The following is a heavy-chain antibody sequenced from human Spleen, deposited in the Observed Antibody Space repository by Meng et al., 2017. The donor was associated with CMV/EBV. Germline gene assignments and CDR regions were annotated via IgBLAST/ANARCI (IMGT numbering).Heavy chain of an antibody. D-gene: IGHD3-9*01. J-gene: IGHJ4*02. CDR1: GFIFSSYA. V-gene: IGHV3-30*02. CDR2: MRHDGSYE. CDR3: AKDAWGSRYADWKPFDN. Sequence: GESLKISCAASGFIFSSYAMHWVRQAPGMGREWVAFMRHDGSYEYYADPVKGRFTISRDNSKKTLYLQMDSLRPEDTAVYYCAKDAWGSRYADWKPFDNWGQGTLVTVSS.